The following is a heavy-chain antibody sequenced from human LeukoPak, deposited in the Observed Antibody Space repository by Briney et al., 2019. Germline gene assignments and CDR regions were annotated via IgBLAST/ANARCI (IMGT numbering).Heavy chain of an antibody. Sequence: SETLPLTCTVSGGSISSYYWIWIRQAPGKGLEWIAFIYNSGSTNYNPSLKSRVTISVDTSKNQFSLKLSSVTAADTAVYYCARAHHYYDSSGYYGYWGQGTLVTVSS. CDR2: IYNSGST. J-gene: IGHJ4*02. D-gene: IGHD3-22*01. CDR1: GGSISSYY. CDR3: ARAHHYYDSSGYYGY. V-gene: IGHV4-59*12.